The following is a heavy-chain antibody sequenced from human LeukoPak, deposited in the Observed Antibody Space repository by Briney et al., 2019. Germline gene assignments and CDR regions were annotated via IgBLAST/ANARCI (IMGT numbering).Heavy chain of an antibody. V-gene: IGHV3-53*01. J-gene: IGHJ5*01. CDR1: GFTVSSNY. CDR3: AGHDWFEF. CDR2: LYSGGNT. Sequence: GGSLRLSCAASGFTVSSNYMTWVRQAPGKGLEWVSVLYSGGNTYYADSVKGRFTISRDNSKNTLYLQMNSLRAEDTAVYYCAGHDWFEFWGQGTLVTVSS.